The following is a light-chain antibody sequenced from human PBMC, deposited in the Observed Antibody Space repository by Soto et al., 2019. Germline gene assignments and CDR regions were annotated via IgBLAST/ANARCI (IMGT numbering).Light chain of an antibody. V-gene: IGLV4-69*01. J-gene: IGLJ3*02. CDR3: QSLGTGIQV. CDR2: INYDGTH. Sequence: QSVLTQSPSASASLGASVKLTCTLSSGYSTYAITWHQQQSEKGPRFLMKINYDGTHSKGDGFFDRFSGSSSGAERHLTISRLQSEDGADYYCQSLGTGIQVFGGGTKVTVL. CDR1: SGYSTYA.